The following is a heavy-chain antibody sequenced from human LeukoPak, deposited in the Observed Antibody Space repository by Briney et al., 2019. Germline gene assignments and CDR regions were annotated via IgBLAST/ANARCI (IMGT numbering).Heavy chain of an antibody. CDR3: AARYSSYYYYYMGV. J-gene: IGHJ6*03. V-gene: IGHV3-23*01. Sequence: PGGSVRLSCGASGYTFSSYAMSWVRQAPGKGLEWVSAISGSGGSTYYADSVKGRVTISRDNSKNTLYLQMNSLRAEDTAVYYCAARYSSYYYYYMGVWGKGTTVTVSS. CDR1: GYTFSSYA. D-gene: IGHD3-9*01. CDR2: ISGSGGST.